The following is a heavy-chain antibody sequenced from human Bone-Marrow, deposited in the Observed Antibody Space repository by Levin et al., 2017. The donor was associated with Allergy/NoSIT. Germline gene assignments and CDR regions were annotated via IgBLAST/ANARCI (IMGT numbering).Heavy chain of an antibody. CDR1: GFTFSSYG. D-gene: IGHD1-26*01. CDR2: IWYDGSNK. CDR3: ARDLGVGATPPSSYYYDYYGMDV. Sequence: PGGSLRLSCAASGFTFSSYGMHWVRQAPGKGLEWVAVIWYDGSNKYYADSVKGRFTISRDNSKNTLYLQMNSLRAEDTAVYYCARDLGVGATPPSSYYYDYYGMDVWGQGTTVTVSS. J-gene: IGHJ6*02. V-gene: IGHV3-33*01.